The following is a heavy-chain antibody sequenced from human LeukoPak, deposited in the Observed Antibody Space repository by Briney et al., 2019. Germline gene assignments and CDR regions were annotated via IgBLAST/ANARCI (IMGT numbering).Heavy chain of an antibody. CDR3: ARVVAAAGTAWFDP. J-gene: IGHJ5*02. V-gene: IGHV3-21*01. CDR2: ISSSSSYI. D-gene: IGHD6-13*01. Sequence: GGSLRLSCAASGFIFSSFAMNWVRQAPGKGLEGVSSISSSSSYIYYADSVKGRFTISRDNAKNSLYLQMNSLRAEDTAVYYCARVVAAAGTAWFDPWGQGTLVTVSS. CDR1: GFIFSSFA.